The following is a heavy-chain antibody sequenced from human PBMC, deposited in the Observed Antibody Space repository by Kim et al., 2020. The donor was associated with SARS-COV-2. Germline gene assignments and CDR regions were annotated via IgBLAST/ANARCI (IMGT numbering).Heavy chain of an antibody. V-gene: IGHV3-23*01. Sequence: GGSLRLSCAASGFSFSNFPMSWVRQAPGRGLEWVSAISASGGHTYYTPSVRGRPTFSGDNSENTLFLKMSSLGVDDTAVYYGGKEKEVGLSTMDYWGQG. CDR3: GKEKEVGLSTMDY. D-gene: IGHD3-10*01. CDR2: ISASGGHT. CDR1: GFSFSNFP. J-gene: IGHJ4*02.